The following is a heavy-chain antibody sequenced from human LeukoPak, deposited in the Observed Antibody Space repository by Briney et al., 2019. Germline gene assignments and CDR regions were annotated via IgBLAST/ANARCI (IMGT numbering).Heavy chain of an antibody. CDR3: ARSGVYDSSGYLDAFDI. Sequence: GGSLRLSCAASGFTVSSNYMSWVRQAPRKGLEWVSVIYSGGSTYYADSVKGRFTISRDNSKNTLYLQMNSLKAEDTAVYYCARSGVYDSSGYLDAFDIWGQGTMVTVSS. J-gene: IGHJ3*02. CDR2: IYSGGST. CDR1: GFTVSSNY. D-gene: IGHD3-22*01. V-gene: IGHV3-66*01.